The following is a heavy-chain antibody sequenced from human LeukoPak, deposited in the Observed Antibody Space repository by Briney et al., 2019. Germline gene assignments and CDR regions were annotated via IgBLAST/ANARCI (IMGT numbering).Heavy chain of an antibody. D-gene: IGHD4-17*01. CDR2: ISSSSSTI. J-gene: IGHJ4*02. CDR1: GFTFSGYR. Sequence: GGSLKLSCAPSGFTFSGYRMTWVRQAPGKGLEWVSYISSSSSTIYYADSVKGRFTISRDNAKNSLYLQMNSLRAEDTAVYYCARDNGDSPFDYWGQGTLVTVSS. V-gene: IGHV3-48*01. CDR3: ARDNGDSPFDY.